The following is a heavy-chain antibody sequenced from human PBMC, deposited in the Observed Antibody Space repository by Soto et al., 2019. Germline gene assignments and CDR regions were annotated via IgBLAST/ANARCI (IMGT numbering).Heavy chain of an antibody. J-gene: IGHJ6*04. CDR1: GFTFSSYS. D-gene: IGHD2-15*01. CDR3: ARDDLPCDGCCYYGEHVDV. Sequence: GGSLRLSCAASGFTFSSYSMNWVRQAPGKGLEWVSSISSSSSYIYYADSVKGRFTISRDNAKKSLYLQMNSLRAEDTAVYYCARDDLPCDGCCYYGEHVDVWGKGTSVTVSS. CDR2: ISSSSSYI. V-gene: IGHV3-21*01.